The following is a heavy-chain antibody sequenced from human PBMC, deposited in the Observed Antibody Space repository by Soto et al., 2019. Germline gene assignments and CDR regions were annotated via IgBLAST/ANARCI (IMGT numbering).Heavy chain of an antibody. CDR2: ISAFTGST. J-gene: IGHJ4*02. CDR1: GYTFTSFG. CDR3: ARMYSSDWPRNYFDH. Sequence: QVQLVQSGAEVKKPGASVKVSCKASGYTFTSFGISWVRQAPGQGLEWMGWISAFTGSTNYAHKFQGRVTMTTDTSTGTAYMELRSLRSDDTAVYYCARMYSSDWPRNYFDHWGQGTLVTVSS. D-gene: IGHD6-19*01. V-gene: IGHV1-18*01.